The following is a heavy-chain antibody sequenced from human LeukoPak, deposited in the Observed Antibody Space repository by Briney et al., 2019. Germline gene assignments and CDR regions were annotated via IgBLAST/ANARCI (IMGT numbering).Heavy chain of an antibody. J-gene: IGHJ4*02. CDR3: ARGYAVAATY. Sequence: GGSLRLSCAASGFTFNTYRMNWVRQAPGKGLEWVSSISSGSSYIYYADSVKGRFTISRDNAKNSLYLQVNSLRAEDTAVYYCARGYAVAATYWGQGTLVTVSS. V-gene: IGHV3-21*01. D-gene: IGHD6-19*01. CDR2: ISSGSSYI. CDR1: GFTFNTYR.